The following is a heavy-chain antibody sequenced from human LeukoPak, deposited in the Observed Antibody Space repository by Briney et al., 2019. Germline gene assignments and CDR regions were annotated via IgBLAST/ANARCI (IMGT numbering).Heavy chain of an antibody. D-gene: IGHD1-14*01. CDR2: IYTSGST. Sequence: SETLSLTCTVSGGSICSYYWSWIRQPPGKGLEWIGYIYTSGSTNYNPSLKSRVTISVDTSKNQFSLKLSSVTAADTAVYYCARHPERHYYYYMDFWGKGTTVTVSS. V-gene: IGHV4-4*09. CDR1: GGSICSYY. J-gene: IGHJ6*03. CDR3: ARHPERHYYYYMDF.